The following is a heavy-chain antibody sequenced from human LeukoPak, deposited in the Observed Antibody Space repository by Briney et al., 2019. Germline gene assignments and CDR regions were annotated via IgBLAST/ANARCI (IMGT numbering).Heavy chain of an antibody. V-gene: IGHV3-7*01. Sequence: GSLRLSFAASGFPFSSYWMSWVRQAPGKGLEWVANIKQDGSEKYYVDSVKGRFTISRDNAKNSLYLQMNSLRAEDTAVYYCARGRDYSNDLFDYWGQGTLVTVSS. CDR3: ARGRDYSNDLFDY. D-gene: IGHD4-11*01. J-gene: IGHJ4*02. CDR1: GFPFSSYW. CDR2: IKQDGSEK.